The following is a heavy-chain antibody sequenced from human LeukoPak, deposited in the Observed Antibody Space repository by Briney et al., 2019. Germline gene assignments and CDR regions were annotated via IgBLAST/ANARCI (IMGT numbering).Heavy chain of an antibody. CDR3: ARVRYYDSSGRWGMDV. Sequence: GGSLRLSCAASGFTFSSYSMNWVRQAPGKGLEWVSYISSSSSTIYYADSVKGRFTISRDNAKKSLYLQMNSLRDEDTAVYYCARVRYYDSSGRWGMDVWGQGTTVTVSS. J-gene: IGHJ6*02. CDR1: GFTFSSYS. CDR2: ISSSSSTI. D-gene: IGHD3-22*01. V-gene: IGHV3-48*02.